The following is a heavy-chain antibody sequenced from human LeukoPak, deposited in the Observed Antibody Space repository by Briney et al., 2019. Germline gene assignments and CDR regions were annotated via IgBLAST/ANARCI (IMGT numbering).Heavy chain of an antibody. CDR2: ISSSSSYI. Sequence: GGSLRLSCAASGFTFSSYSMNWVRQAPGKGLEWVSSISSSSSYIYYADSVKGRFTISRDNAKNSLYLQMNSLRAEDTAVYYCARDSGNNWNVYLFDYWGQGTLVTVSS. CDR1: GFTFSSYS. J-gene: IGHJ4*02. CDR3: ARDSGNNWNVYLFDY. V-gene: IGHV3-21*01. D-gene: IGHD1-20*01.